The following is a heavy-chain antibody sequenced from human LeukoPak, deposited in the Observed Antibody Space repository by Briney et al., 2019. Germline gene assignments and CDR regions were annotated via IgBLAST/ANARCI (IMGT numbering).Heavy chain of an antibody. D-gene: IGHD3-22*01. CDR3: SKTNGDYYDTYGCYNDY. J-gene: IGHJ4*02. CDR2: YTSGGT. CDR1: GFTVSSNY. V-gene: IGHV3-53*01. Sequence: GGSLRLSCAASGFTVSSNYMSWVRQAPGKGLEWVSVYTSGGTYYADSVRGRFTITRDNSKNTLYLRMNSLRAEDTAVYYCSKTNGDYYDTYGCYNDYWGQGALVTVSS.